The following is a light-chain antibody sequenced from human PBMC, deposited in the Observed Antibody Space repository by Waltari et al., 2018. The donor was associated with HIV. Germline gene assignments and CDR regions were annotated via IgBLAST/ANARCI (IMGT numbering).Light chain of an antibody. V-gene: IGLV1-51*01. Sequence: QSVLTQPPSVSAAPGQKATIPCSGGSSNAGASYVSGYQQLPGTAPKLLIYADDKRPSVIPDRFSGSKSGTSATLGITGLQTGDEADYYCGTWDNRLTTVVFGGGTKLTVL. J-gene: IGLJ2*01. CDR1: SSNAGASY. CDR3: GTWDNRLTTVV. CDR2: ADD.